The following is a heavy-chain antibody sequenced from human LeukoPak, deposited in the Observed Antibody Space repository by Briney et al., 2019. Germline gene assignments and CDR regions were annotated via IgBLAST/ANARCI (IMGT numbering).Heavy chain of an antibody. CDR1: GYTFTSYG. V-gene: IGHV1-18*01. D-gene: IGHD3-16*02. Sequence: GASVKVSCKASGYTFTSYGISWVRQAPGQGLEWMGWISAYNGNTNYAQKLQGRVTMTTDTSTSTAYMELRSLRSDDTAVYYCARTYVWGSYRFTWFDPWGQGTLVTVSS. CDR3: ARTYVWGSYRFTWFDP. J-gene: IGHJ5*02. CDR2: ISAYNGNT.